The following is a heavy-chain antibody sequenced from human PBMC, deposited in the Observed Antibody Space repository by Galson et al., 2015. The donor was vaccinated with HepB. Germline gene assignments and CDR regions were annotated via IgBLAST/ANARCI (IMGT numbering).Heavy chain of an antibody. CDR3: ARDRDYRFDY. CDR1: GYTFTTNG. CDR2: ISANSGNT. Sequence: VKVSCKASGYTFTTNGISWVRQAPGQGLEWMGWISANSGNTKYAQNFQERVTLTRDTSTSTVYLELRNLRSDDTAAYYCARDRDYRFDYWGQGTLVTVSP. J-gene: IGHJ4*02. D-gene: IGHD4/OR15-4a*01. V-gene: IGHV1-18*04.